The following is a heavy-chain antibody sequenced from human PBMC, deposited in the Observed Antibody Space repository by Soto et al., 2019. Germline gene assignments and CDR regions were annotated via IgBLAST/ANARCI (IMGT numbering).Heavy chain of an antibody. CDR2: IYYSGNT. CDR3: ASSWLYGIDV. V-gene: IGHV4-30-4*01. D-gene: IGHD5-12*01. J-gene: IGHJ6*02. Sequence: PSETLSLTCSVSGGSISSGYYYWSWIRQPPGKGLEWIGNIYYSGNTYYNPSLKSRLIISIDTSKNQFYLKVGSVTAADTAVYYCASSWLYGIDVGGQGTPVTFSS. CDR1: GGSISSGYYY.